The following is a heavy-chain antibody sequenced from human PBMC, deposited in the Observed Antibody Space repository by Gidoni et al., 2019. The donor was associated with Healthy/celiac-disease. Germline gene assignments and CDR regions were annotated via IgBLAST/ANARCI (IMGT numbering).Heavy chain of an antibody. CDR1: GGSISSSNW. CDR3: ARGGAAGDRYFDL. D-gene: IGHD6-13*01. Sequence: VQLPPSCPGLVKPSGTLSPTRAVPGGSISSSNWRSWVRQPPGKGLEGIGEIYQSWSTNYNPSHKSRVTISVDKSKNQFSLKLSSVTAADTAVYYCARGGAAGDRYFDLWGRGTLVTVSS. V-gene: IGHV4-4*02. CDR2: IYQSWST. J-gene: IGHJ2*01.